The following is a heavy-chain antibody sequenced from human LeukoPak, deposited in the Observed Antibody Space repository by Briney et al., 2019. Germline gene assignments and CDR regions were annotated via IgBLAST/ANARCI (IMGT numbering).Heavy chain of an antibody. CDR3: ARDPDGVVVVAATLDY. CDR2: ISSSSSYI. J-gene: IGHJ4*02. V-gene: IGHV3-21*01. D-gene: IGHD2-15*01. CDR1: GFTFSSYA. Sequence: PGRSLRLSCAASGFTFSSYAMHWVRQAPGKGLEWVSSISSSSSYIYYADSVKGRFTISRDNAKNSLYLQMNSLRAEDTAVYYCARDPDGVVVVAATLDYWGQGTLVTVSS.